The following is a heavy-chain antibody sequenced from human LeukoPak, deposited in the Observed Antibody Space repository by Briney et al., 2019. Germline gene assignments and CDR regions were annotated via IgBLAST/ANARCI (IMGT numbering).Heavy chain of an antibody. CDR1: GFTFSSYA. J-gene: IGHJ4*02. CDR3: AKYSSSGYGAIGY. D-gene: IGHD6-13*01. V-gene: IGHV3-23*01. CDR2: ISGSSGST. Sequence: GGSLRLSCAASGFTFSSYAMSWVRQAPGKGLEWVSAISGSSGSTYYADSVKGRFTISRDNSKNTLYLQMSSLRAEDTAVYYCAKYSSSGYGAIGYSGQGALVTVSS.